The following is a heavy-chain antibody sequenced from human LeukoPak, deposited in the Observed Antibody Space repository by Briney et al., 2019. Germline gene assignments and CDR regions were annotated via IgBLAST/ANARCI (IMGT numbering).Heavy chain of an antibody. J-gene: IGHJ4*02. CDR1: GSTFSSYA. V-gene: IGHV3-23*01. CDR2: ISGSGGST. CDR3: AKRDIAVADPLYYFDY. Sequence: PGGSLRLSCAASGSTFSSYAMSWVRQAPGKGLEWVSAISGSGGSTYYADSVKGRFTISRDNSKNTLYLQMNSLRAEDTAVYYCAKRDIAVADPLYYFDYWGQGTLVIVSS. D-gene: IGHD6-19*01.